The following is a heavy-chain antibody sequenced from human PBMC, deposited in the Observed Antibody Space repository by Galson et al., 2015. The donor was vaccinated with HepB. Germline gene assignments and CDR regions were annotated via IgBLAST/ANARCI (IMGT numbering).Heavy chain of an antibody. Sequence: TLSLTCTVSGGSISSGDYYWSWIRQPPGKGLEWIGYIYYSGSTYYNPSLKSRVTISVDTSKNQFSLKLSSVTAADTAVYYCARDHMDDYGSGSYSSGFDPWGQGTLVTVSS. CDR2: IYYSGST. J-gene: IGHJ5*02. CDR1: GGSISSGDYY. V-gene: IGHV4-30-4*01. D-gene: IGHD3-10*01. CDR3: ARDHMDDYGSGSYSSGFDP.